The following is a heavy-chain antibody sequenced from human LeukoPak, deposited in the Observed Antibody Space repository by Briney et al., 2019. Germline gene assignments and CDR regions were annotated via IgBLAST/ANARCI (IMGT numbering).Heavy chain of an antibody. J-gene: IGHJ3*02. CDR2: ISSRSIYI. CDR3: SRDLDCTVTACYGGDDGFDI. CDR1: GFDFNIYS. V-gene: IGHV3-21*01. D-gene: IGHD2-8*02. Sequence: PGGSLRLSCAASGFDFNIYSMNWVRQAPGKGLEWVASISSRSIYIYYPDSLRGRFTIYRDNAEKSLYLQMNDLRAEDTAVYYCSRDLDCTVTACYGGDDGFDIWGQGTMVTVSS.